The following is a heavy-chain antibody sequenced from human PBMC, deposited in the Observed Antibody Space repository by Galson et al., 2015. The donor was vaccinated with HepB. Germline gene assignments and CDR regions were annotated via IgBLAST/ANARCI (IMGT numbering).Heavy chain of an antibody. V-gene: IGHV1-2*06. CDR2: INPNSGGT. Sequence: SCKASGYTFTGYYMHWVRQAPGQGLEWMGRINPNSGGTNYAQKFQGRVTMTRDTSISTAYMELSRLRSDDTAVYYCARGSGVVASYSMDVWGQGTTVTVSS. CDR1: GYTFTGYY. D-gene: IGHD2-15*01. J-gene: IGHJ6*02. CDR3: ARGSGVVASYSMDV.